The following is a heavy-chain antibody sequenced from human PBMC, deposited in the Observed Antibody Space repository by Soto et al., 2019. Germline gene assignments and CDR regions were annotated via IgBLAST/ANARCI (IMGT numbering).Heavy chain of an antibody. V-gene: IGHV3-23*01. D-gene: IGHD2-15*01. Sequence: GGSLRLSCADSEFTFSSYAMSWVRQAPGKGLEWVSAISGSGGSTYYADSVKGRFTISRDNSKNTLYLQMNSLRAEDTAVYYCAKARAVVAATEHLDYWGQGTLVTVSS. CDR3: AKARAVVAATEHLDY. CDR1: EFTFSSYA. CDR2: ISGSGGST. J-gene: IGHJ4*02.